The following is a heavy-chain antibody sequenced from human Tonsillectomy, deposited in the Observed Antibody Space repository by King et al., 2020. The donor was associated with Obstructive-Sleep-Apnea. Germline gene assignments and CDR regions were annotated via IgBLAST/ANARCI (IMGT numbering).Heavy chain of an antibody. D-gene: IGHD3-10*01. Sequence: VQLVESGGGVVQPGRSLRLSCAASGFTFSSYSMYWVRQAPGKGLEWVAVISYDGSIKYYADSVKGRFTISRDSSKNTLYLQMNSLRADDTAVYYCARSFELLSAFDIWGQGTMVTVSS. V-gene: IGHV3-30-3*01. J-gene: IGHJ3*02. CDR3: ARSFELLSAFDI. CDR1: GFTFSSYS. CDR2: ISYDGSIK.